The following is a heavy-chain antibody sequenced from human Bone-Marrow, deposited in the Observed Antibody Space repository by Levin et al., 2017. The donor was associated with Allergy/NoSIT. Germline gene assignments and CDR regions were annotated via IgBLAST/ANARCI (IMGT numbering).Heavy chain of an antibody. Sequence: GESLKISCKVSGYTLTELSMHWVRQAPGKGLEWMGGFDPEDGETIYAQKFQGRVTMTEDTSTDTAYMELSSLRSEDTAVYYCATVKPAVAGLFDYWGQGTLVIVSS. CDR2: FDPEDGET. V-gene: IGHV1-24*01. D-gene: IGHD6-19*01. CDR3: ATVKPAVAGLFDY. J-gene: IGHJ4*02. CDR1: GYTLTELS.